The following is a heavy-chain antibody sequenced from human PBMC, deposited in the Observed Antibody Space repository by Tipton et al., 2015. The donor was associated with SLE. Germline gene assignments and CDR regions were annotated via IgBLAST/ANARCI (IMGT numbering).Heavy chain of an antibody. J-gene: IGHJ4*02. Sequence: SLRLSCAASGFTVANNYMSWVRQAPGKGLEWVSVIYSGGRTYYTDSVKGRFTISKDNSKNTLYLQMNSLRAEDTAVYYCAKDEGVALTDWGQGTLVTVSS. V-gene: IGHV3-53*05. CDR2: IYSGGRT. CDR1: GFTVANNY. CDR3: AKDEGVALTD. D-gene: IGHD2-15*01.